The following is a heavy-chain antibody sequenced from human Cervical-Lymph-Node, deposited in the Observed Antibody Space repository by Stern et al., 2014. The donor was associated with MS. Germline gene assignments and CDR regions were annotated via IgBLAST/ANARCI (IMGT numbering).Heavy chain of an antibody. J-gene: IGHJ5*01. CDR3: TKAWDS. V-gene: IGHV1-8*01. CDR2: IWHDGGEN. CDR1: GYTFTSYA. Sequence: LQLEESGAGVFQPWNSVKVSCTASGYTFTSYAIHWVRPAPGQGLEWMSWIWHDGGENSYAHTVQGRFTMSRHTSITTAFLHLSNLRSDDTAFYYCTKAWDSWGPGTRIIVSS.